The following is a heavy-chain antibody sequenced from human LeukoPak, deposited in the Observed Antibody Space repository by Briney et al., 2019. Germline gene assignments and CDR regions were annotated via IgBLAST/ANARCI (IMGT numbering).Heavy chain of an antibody. CDR3: ARTRYCSGATCFSPGLFDS. Sequence: SETLSLTCVVSDYSISSGYHWGWIRQPPGQRLEWIGSIYHSGNTYYNPSLKSRVSLSVDTSMNQFSLKVTSVTAADTAVYYCARTRYCSGATCFSPGLFDSWGQGTLVTVSS. D-gene: IGHD2-15*01. CDR2: IYHSGNT. J-gene: IGHJ4*02. V-gene: IGHV4-38-2*01. CDR1: DYSISSGYH.